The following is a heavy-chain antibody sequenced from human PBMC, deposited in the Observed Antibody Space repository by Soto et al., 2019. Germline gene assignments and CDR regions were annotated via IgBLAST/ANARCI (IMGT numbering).Heavy chain of an antibody. Sequence: SETLSLTCAVYVGSFSCYYGNWIRQPPGKGLEWIGEINHSGSTNYNPSLKSRVTISVDTSKNQFSLKLSSVTAADTAVYYCARDVVAVAAFDIWGQGTMVTVSS. CDR1: VGSFSCYY. CDR3: ARDVVAVAAFDI. V-gene: IGHV4-34*01. D-gene: IGHD6-19*01. CDR2: INHSGST. J-gene: IGHJ3*02.